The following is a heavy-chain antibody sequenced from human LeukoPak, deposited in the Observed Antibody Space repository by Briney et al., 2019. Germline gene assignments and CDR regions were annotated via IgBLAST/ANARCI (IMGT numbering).Heavy chain of an antibody. J-gene: IGHJ4*02. CDR3: ARGDPFDY. Sequence: SETLSLTCTVSGYSISSGYLWGWIRPPPGKGLEWIGEINHSGSTNYNPSLKSRVTISVDTSKNQFSLKLSSVTAADTAVYYCARGDPFDYWGQGTLVTVSS. V-gene: IGHV4-38-2*02. D-gene: IGHD2-21*02. CDR1: GYSISSGYL. CDR2: INHSGST.